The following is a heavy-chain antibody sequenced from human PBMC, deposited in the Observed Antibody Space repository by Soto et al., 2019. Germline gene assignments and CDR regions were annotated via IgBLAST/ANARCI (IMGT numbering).Heavy chain of an antibody. CDR3: ARDGRPAVHGRWFDP. CDR2: MSYDRVNK. D-gene: IGHD2-15*01. Sequence: MQVVESGGGVVQPGTSLRLSCTGSGFTFSSYSMHWFRQAPGKGLQWVAVMSYDRVNKFYGDPVKGRFTVSRDNSKSTMYLQMNSLTFEDTAIYYCARDGRPAVHGRWFDPWGQGTVVTVSS. V-gene: IGHV3-30-3*01. CDR1: GFTFSSYS. J-gene: IGHJ5*02.